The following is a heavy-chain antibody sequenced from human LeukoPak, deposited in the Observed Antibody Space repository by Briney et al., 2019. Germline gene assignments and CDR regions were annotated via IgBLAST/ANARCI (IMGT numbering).Heavy chain of an antibody. CDR1: GYTFTSYD. CDR3: ARVRLLTEGDDDAFDI. V-gene: IGHV1-8*01. Sequence: GASVKVSCKASGYTFTSYDINWVRQATGQGLEWMGWMNPNSGNTGYAQKFQGRVTMTRNTSISTAYMELSSLRSEDTAVYYCARVRLLTEGDDDAFDIWGQGTMVTVSS. CDR2: MNPNSGNT. J-gene: IGHJ3*02. D-gene: IGHD2-15*01.